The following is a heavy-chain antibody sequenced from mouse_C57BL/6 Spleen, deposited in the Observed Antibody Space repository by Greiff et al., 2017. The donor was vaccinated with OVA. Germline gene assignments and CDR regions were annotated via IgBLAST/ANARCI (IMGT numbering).Heavy chain of an antibody. Sequence: VQLQQPGAELVKPGASVKLSCKASGYTFTSYWMHWVKQRPGQGLEWIGMIHPNSGSTNYNEKFKSKATLTVDKSSSTAYMQLSSLTSEDSAVYYCANDYGSSYGFAYWGQGTLVTVSA. V-gene: IGHV1-64*01. D-gene: IGHD1-1*01. CDR3: ANDYGSSYGFAY. CDR1: GYTFTSYW. J-gene: IGHJ3*01. CDR2: IHPNSGST.